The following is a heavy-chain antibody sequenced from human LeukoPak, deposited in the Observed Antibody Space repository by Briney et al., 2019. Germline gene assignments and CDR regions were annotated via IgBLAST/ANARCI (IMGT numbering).Heavy chain of an antibody. CDR1: GGSFSGYY. J-gene: IGHJ3*02. Sequence: SETLSLTCAVYGGSFSGYYWSWIRQPPGKGLEWIGEINHSGSTNYNPSLKSRVTISVDTSKNQFSLKLSSVTAADTAVYYCARDGRYCSSTSCYTSGYDPPGAFDIWGQGTMVTVSS. D-gene: IGHD2-2*02. CDR2: INHSGST. CDR3: ARDGRYCSSTSCYTSGYDPPGAFDI. V-gene: IGHV4-34*01.